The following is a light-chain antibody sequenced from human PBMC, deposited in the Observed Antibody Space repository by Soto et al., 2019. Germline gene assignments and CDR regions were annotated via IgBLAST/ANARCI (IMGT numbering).Light chain of an antibody. Sequence: QSVLTQPPSASGSPGQSVTISCTGTKNDIGVYDLVSWYQHHPGKAPRLIIYEVVQRPSGVPDRFSGSKSGTSASLAITGLQAEDEADYYCQSYDSSLSGYVFGTGTKVTVL. CDR3: QSYDSSLSGYV. CDR2: EVV. J-gene: IGLJ1*01. CDR1: KNDIGVYDL. V-gene: IGLV2-8*01.